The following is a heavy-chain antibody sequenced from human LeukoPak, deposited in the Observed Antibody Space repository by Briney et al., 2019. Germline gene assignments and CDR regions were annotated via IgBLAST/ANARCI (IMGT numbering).Heavy chain of an antibody. V-gene: IGHV4-34*01. CDR3: ARGAWRITLRGHPGAFDI. D-gene: IGHD3-16*01. CDR2: INDSGST. CDR1: GGSFSGYY. Sequence: PSETLSLTCAVYGGSFSGYYWSRIRQPPGKGLEWIGEINDSGSTNYNPSLKSRVSMSVDTSKNQFSLKLSSVTAADTAVYYCARGAWRITLRGHPGAFDIWGQGTMVTVSS. J-gene: IGHJ3*02.